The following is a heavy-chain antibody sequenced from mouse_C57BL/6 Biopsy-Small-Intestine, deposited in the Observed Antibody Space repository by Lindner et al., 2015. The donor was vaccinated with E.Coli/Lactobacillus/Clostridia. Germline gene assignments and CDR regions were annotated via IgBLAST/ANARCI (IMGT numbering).Heavy chain of an antibody. CDR1: GFTFSDYG. J-gene: IGHJ2*01. CDR3: ARDGISSLDY. Sequence: VQLQESGGGLVKPGGSLKLSCAASGFTFSDYGMNWVRQAPERGLEWVAYISGGSSLIYYADTVKGRFTISRDNAKNTLFLQMTSLRSEDTAIYYCARDGISSLDYWGQGTALTVSS. V-gene: IGHV5-17*01. D-gene: IGHD2-1*01. CDR2: ISGGSSLI.